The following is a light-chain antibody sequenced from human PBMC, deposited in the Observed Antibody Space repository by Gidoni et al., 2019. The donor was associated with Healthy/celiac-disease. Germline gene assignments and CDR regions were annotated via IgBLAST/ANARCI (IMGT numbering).Light chain of an antibody. V-gene: IGKV3-15*01. Sequence: ELVMTHSPATLSVSPGERASLSCSASQSVSSNLAWYQQKPGQAPRLLIYGASTRATGIPARFSGSGSGTEFTLTISSLQAEDVAVYYCQQYNNWPWTFGQGTKVEIK. J-gene: IGKJ1*01. CDR3: QQYNNWPWT. CDR2: GAS. CDR1: QSVSSN.